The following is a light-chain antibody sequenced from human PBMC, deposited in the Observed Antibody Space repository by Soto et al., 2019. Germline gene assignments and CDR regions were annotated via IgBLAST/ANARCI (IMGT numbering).Light chain of an antibody. CDR3: SSYAGSNNFVV. CDR1: SSDVGGYNY. Sequence: QSALTQPPSASGSPGQSVTISCTGTSSDVGGYNYVSWYQQHPGKAPKLMIYEVSKRPSGVPDRFSGSKSGNXASLTVSGLQXEDEADYYCSSYAGSNNFVVFGGGTKVTVL. V-gene: IGLV2-8*01. J-gene: IGLJ2*01. CDR2: EVS.